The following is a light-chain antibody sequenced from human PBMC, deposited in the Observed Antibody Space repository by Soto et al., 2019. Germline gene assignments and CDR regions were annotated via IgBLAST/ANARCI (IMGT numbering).Light chain of an antibody. Sequence: QSVMTQPPSVSAAPGQRVTISCSGSSSNIGGNSVSWYQQLPGTAPKLLIYDDDKRPSGIPDRFSGSKSGTSATLGITGLQTGDEADHYCGSLDSSLSAYVFGTGTKLTVL. CDR1: SSNIGGNS. J-gene: IGLJ1*01. CDR3: GSLDSSLSAYV. V-gene: IGLV1-51*01. CDR2: DDD.